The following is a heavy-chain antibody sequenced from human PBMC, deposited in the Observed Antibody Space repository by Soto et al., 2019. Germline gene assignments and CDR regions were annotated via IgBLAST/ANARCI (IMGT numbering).Heavy chain of an antibody. CDR2: INPAGGAA. Sequence: QMKLVQSGAEVKEPGASVRISCKASGYIFTRYYMYWVRQAPGQGLEWMGIINPAGGAANYAQKWQGRVTMTVDTSTSTVYMELRSLKSEDAATYSCARDANGCGMDVWGQGTTVTVSS. CDR3: ARDANGCGMDV. D-gene: IGHD6-19*01. V-gene: IGHV1-46*04. CDR1: GYIFTRYY. J-gene: IGHJ6*02.